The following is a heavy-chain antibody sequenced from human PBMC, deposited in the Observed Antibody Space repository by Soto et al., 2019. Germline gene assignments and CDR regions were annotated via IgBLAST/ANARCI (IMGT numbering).Heavy chain of an antibody. V-gene: IGHV1-18*01. Sequence: ASEPVSCQASVCTFNSYGLSLVRQAPGQGLEWMGWISTYNGKTTYAQKLQGRVTMTTDTSTSTAYMELRSLRSDDTAVYYGARDRDSSGSLSGHWGQGTLVTVSS. CDR2: ISTYNGKT. CDR3: ARDRDSSGSLSGH. J-gene: IGHJ4*02. CDR1: VCTFNSYG. D-gene: IGHD3-22*01.